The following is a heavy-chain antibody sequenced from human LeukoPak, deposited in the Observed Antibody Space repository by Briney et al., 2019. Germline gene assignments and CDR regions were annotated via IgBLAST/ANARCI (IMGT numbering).Heavy chain of an antibody. J-gene: IGHJ3*02. CDR3: ARLMARARRDAFDI. V-gene: IGHV3-48*01. CDR1: GFSFSKYN. Sequence: GRSLSLSCAASGFSFSKYNMNWVRQAPGKGLEWISCISSSSSTKNYADSVKRRFTVSRDNAWNSLYLQMTSPRAEDTAVYYCARLMARARRDAFDIWGHGTMVTVSS. D-gene: IGHD5-24*01. CDR2: ISSSSSTK.